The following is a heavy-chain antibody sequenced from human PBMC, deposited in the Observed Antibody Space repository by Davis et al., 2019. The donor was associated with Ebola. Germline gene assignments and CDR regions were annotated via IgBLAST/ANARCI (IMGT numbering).Heavy chain of an antibody. CDR3: ARRYAEYSVPEWVERFDP. D-gene: IGHD5/OR15-5a*01. CDR1: GYSFSGYW. CDR2: IYPGDSDT. Sequence: PGGSLRLSCKGSGYSFSGYWIGWVRQIPGKGLEWMGVIYPGDSDTRYSPSFQGQVTISADKSISTVYLQWSSLKASDTAMYYCARRYAEYSVPEWVERFDPWGQGTLVTVSS. J-gene: IGHJ5*02. V-gene: IGHV5-51*01.